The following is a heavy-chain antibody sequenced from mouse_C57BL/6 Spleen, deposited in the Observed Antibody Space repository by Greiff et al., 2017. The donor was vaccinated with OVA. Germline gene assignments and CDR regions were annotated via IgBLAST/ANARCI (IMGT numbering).Heavy chain of an antibody. CDR1: GYTFTSYW. Sequence: VQVVESGAELVMPGASVKLSCKASGYTFTSYWMHWVKQRPGQGLEWIGEIDPSDSYTNYNQKFKGKSTLTVDKSSSTAYMQLSSLTSEDSAVYYCAWGNYTWFAYWGQGTLVTVSA. V-gene: IGHV1-69*01. CDR2: IDPSDSYT. J-gene: IGHJ3*01. CDR3: AWGNYTWFAY. D-gene: IGHD2-1*01.